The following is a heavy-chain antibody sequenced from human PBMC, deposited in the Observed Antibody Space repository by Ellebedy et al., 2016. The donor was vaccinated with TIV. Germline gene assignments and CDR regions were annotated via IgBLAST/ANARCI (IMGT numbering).Heavy chain of an antibody. D-gene: IGHD6-19*01. J-gene: IGHJ4*02. CDR3: ARMAMSSGWYYFDY. Sequence: SETLSLTXAVYGGSFSGYYWSWIRQPPGKGLEWIGEINHSGSTNYNPSLKSRVTISVDTSKNQFSLKLSSVTAADTAVYYCARMAMSSGWYYFDYWGQGTLVTVSS. V-gene: IGHV4-34*01. CDR2: INHSGST. CDR1: GGSFSGYY.